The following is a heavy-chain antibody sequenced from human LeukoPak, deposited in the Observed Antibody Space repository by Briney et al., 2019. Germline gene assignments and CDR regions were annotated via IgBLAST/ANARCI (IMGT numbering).Heavy chain of an antibody. J-gene: IGHJ4*02. Sequence: PSETLSLTCTVSGGSISSGDYYWSWIRQPPGKGLEWIGYIYYSGSTYYNPSLKSRVTISVDTSKNQFSLKLSSVTAADTAVYYCARVADTMVRGVIEWGQGTLVTVSS. V-gene: IGHV4-30-4*01. CDR1: GGSISSGDYY. D-gene: IGHD3-10*01. CDR2: IYYSGST. CDR3: ARVADTMVRGVIE.